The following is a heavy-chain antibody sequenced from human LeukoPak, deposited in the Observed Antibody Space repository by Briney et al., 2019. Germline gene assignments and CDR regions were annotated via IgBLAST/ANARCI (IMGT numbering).Heavy chain of an antibody. V-gene: IGHV4-39*07. CDR2: IYYSGTT. CDR3: ARDGGRLGATFN. CDR1: GGSISSSSFY. Sequence: SETLSLTCTVSGGSISSSSFYWGWIRQPPGKGLEWIGTIYYSGTTYSNPSLKSRVTISVDTSKNQFSLKLSSVTAADTAVYYCARDGGRLGATFNWGQGTLVTVSS. D-gene: IGHD1-26*01. J-gene: IGHJ4*02.